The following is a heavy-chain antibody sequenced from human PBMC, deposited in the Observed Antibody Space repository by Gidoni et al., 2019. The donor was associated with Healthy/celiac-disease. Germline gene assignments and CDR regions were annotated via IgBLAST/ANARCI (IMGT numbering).Heavy chain of an antibody. Sequence: QLQLQESGPGLVKPSETLSLTCTVSGCPISSSSYYWGWIRQPPGKGLEWIGSIYYSGSTYYNPSLKSRVTISVDTSKNQFSLKLSSVTAADTAVYYCARQRLHYYYYMDVWGKGTTVTVSS. CDR3: ARQRLHYYYYMDV. V-gene: IGHV4-39*01. CDR2: IYYSGST. D-gene: IGHD4-17*01. J-gene: IGHJ6*03. CDR1: GCPISSSSYY.